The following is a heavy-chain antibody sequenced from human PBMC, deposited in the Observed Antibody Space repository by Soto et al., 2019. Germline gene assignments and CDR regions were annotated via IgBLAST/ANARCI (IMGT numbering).Heavy chain of an antibody. CDR2: ILSNDEK. CDR3: ARTDWWLHVFDI. V-gene: IGHV2-26*01. J-gene: IGHJ3*02. Sequence: QVTLKESGPVLVKPTETLTLTCTVSGFSLSNARMGVSWIRQPPGKALEWLAHILSNDEKSYSTSLKSRLTTTKDTSKSQVVLTLTHMDPVDTATYYCARTDWWLHVFDIWGQGTMVTVSS. D-gene: IGHD2-8*02. CDR1: GFSLSNARMG.